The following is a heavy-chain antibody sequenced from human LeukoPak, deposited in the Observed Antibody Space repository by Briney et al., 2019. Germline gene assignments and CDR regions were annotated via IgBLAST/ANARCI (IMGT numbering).Heavy chain of an antibody. V-gene: IGHV5-51*01. CDR3: ARHLNYGDYSGYFDL. CDR1: GYRFTSYW. Sequence: GESLKISFKGSGYRFTSYWIGWVRPMPGKGLEWMGIIYPGDSDTRYSPSFQGQVTISADKSISTAYLQWSNLKASDTAMFYCARHLNYGDYSGYFDLWGRGTLVTVSS. D-gene: IGHD4-17*01. J-gene: IGHJ2*01. CDR2: IYPGDSDT.